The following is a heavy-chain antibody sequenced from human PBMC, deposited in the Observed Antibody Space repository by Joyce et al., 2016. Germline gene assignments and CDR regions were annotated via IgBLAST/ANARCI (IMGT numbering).Heavy chain of an antibody. V-gene: IGHV1-2*02. CDR2: INPNSGGT. D-gene: IGHD1-1*01. J-gene: IGHJ6*02. Sequence: GQGLPWMGWINPNSGGTNYAQIFQGRVTLTRDTSISTAYLELSGLTSDDTAVYYCARGRPTTGTSWGYYYYYGMDVWGQGTTVTVSS. CDR3: ARGRPTTGTSWGYYYYYGMDV.